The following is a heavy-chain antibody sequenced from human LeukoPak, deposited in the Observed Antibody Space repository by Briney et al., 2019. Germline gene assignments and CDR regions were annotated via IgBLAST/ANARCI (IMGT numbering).Heavy chain of an antibody. Sequence: SETLSLTCTVSGGSISSGDYYWSWIRQPPGKGLEWIASINYNGNTFYNPSLKSRVTISVDTSKNQFSLNLNSVTAADTAVYFCASRIYDFWSGPYFDCWGQGTLVTVSS. V-gene: IGHV4-39*01. CDR3: ASRIYDFWSGPYFDC. J-gene: IGHJ4*02. CDR2: INYNGNT. D-gene: IGHD3-3*01. CDR1: GGSISSGDYY.